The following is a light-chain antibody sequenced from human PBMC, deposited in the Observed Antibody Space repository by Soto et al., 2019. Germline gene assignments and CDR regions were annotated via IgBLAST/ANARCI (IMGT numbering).Light chain of an antibody. J-gene: IGKJ1*01. CDR3: QQYSGYFWT. V-gene: IGKV1-5*01. CDR2: AAS. CDR1: QTISSW. Sequence: DIQMSQSPSTLSASVGDRVTITCRASQTISSWLAWYQQKPGKAPKLLIYAASTFESGVPSRFSGSGSGTEFTLTISSLQPDDFATYYCQQYSGYFWTFGQGTKVELK.